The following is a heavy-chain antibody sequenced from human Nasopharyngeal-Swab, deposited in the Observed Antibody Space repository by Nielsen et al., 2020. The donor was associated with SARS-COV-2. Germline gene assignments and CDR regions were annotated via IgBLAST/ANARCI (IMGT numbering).Heavy chain of an antibody. CDR3: AKAARITMIVVYDY. J-gene: IGHJ4*02. D-gene: IGHD3-22*01. CDR2: ISGSGGST. V-gene: IGHV3-23*01. Sequence: VRQMPGKGLEWVSAISGSGGSTYYADSVKGRFTISRDNSKNTLYLQMNSLRAEDTAVYYCAKAARITMIVVYDYWGRGTLVTVSS.